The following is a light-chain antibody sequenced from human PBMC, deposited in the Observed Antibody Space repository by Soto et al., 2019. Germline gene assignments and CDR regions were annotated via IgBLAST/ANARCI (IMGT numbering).Light chain of an antibody. CDR2: SND. CDR3: VAWDDSLNGVV. Sequence: QPVLTQPPSASGTPGQRVTISCSGSSSNIGSNTVNWYQHLPGTAPKVLIYSNDQRPSGVPDRFSGSKSGTSASLAISGLQSEDEADYYCVAWDDSLNGVVFGGGTPLTVL. J-gene: IGLJ2*01. CDR1: SSNIGSNT. V-gene: IGLV1-44*01.